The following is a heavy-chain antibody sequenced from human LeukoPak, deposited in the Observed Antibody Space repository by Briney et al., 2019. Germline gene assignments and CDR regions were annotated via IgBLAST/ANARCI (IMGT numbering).Heavy chain of an antibody. Sequence: GGSLRLSCAASGFTVSSNYMSWVRQAPGKGLEWVSVIYSGGSTYYADSVKGRFTISRDNSKNTLYLQMNSLRAEDTAVYYCARELNGIAAGQGSRFDYWGQGTLVTVSS. CDR2: IYSGGST. D-gene: IGHD6-13*01. CDR1: GFTVSSNY. CDR3: ARELNGIAAGQGSRFDY. V-gene: IGHV3-66*01. J-gene: IGHJ4*02.